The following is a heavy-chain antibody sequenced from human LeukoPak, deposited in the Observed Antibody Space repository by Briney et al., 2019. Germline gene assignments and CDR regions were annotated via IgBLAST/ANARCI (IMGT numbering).Heavy chain of an antibody. CDR2: INHSGST. D-gene: IGHD2-21*02. J-gene: IGHJ4*02. Sequence: PSETLSLTCAVYGGSFSGYYWSWIRQPPGKGLEWIGEINHSGSTYYNPSLKSRVTISVDTSKDQFSLKLSSVTAADTAVYYCARGGVTVVTIFDYWGQGTLVTVSS. CDR1: GGSFSGYY. V-gene: IGHV4-34*09. CDR3: ARGGVTVVTIFDY.